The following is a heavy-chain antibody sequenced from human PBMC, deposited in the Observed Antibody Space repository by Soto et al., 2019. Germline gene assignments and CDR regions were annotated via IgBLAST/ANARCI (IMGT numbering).Heavy chain of an antibody. CDR3: AREGDYYDSSGYAPPLYYYGMDV. CDR1: GFTFSSYE. J-gene: IGHJ6*02. CDR2: ISSSGSTI. D-gene: IGHD3-22*01. Sequence: GGSLRLSCAASGFTFSSYEMNWVRQAPGKGLEWVSYISSSGSTIYYADSVKGRFTISRDNAKNSLYLQMNSLRAEDTAVYYCAREGDYYDSSGYAPPLYYYGMDVWGQGTTVTVSS. V-gene: IGHV3-48*03.